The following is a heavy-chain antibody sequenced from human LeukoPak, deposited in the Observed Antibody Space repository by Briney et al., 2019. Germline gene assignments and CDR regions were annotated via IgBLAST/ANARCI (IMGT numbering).Heavy chain of an antibody. V-gene: IGHV3-11*06. CDR3: ARSGGSYNNWFDP. D-gene: IGHD1-26*01. J-gene: IGHJ5*02. CDR1: GFTFSDYY. CDR2: ISSSSSYT. Sequence: GGSLRLSCAASGFTFSDYYMSWIRQAPGKGLEWVSYISSSSSYTNYADSVKGRFTISRNNAKNSLYLQMNSLRAEDTAVYYCARSGGSYNNWFDPWGQGTLVTISS.